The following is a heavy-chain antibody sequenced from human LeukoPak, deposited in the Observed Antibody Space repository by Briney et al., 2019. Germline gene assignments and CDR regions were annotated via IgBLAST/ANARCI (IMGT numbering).Heavy chain of an antibody. J-gene: IGHJ4*02. CDR2: IYHNGIT. CDR3: TRGVALSDHGIIDS. V-gene: IGHV4-38-2*01. CDR1: GNSFSSGLF. Sequence: SETLSLTCAVSGNSFSSGLFWGWIRPPPGKGLEWIATIYHNGITHYNPSLKSRVNISVDTSKNQFSLKMRSVTAADTAVYYCTRGVALSDHGIIDSWGQGTLATVSS. D-gene: IGHD1-1*01.